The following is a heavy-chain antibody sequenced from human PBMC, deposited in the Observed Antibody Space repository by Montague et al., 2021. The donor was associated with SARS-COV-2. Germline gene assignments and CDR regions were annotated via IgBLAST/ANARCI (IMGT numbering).Heavy chain of an antibody. CDR3: ARDAHYDILTGYFGY. CDR2: ISSSSSYI. D-gene: IGHD3-9*01. CDR1: GFTFSSYS. Sequence: SLRLSCAASGFTFSSYSMNWVRQAPGKRLEWVSSISSSSSYIYYANSVKGRFTISRDNAKNSLYLQMNSLRAEDTAVYYCARDAHYDILTGYFGYWGQGTLVTVSS. J-gene: IGHJ4*02. V-gene: IGHV3-21*01.